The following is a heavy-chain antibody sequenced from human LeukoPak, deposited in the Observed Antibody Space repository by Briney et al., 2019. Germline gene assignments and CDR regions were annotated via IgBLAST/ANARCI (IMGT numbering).Heavy chain of an antibody. Sequence: SETLSLTCTVSGGSISSGGYYWSWIRQHPGKGLEWIGYIYYSGSTYYNPSLKSRVTISVDTSKNQFSLKLSSVTAADTAVYYCAREVTAIPWDASDIWGQGTMVTVSS. V-gene: IGHV4-31*03. J-gene: IGHJ3*02. CDR1: GGSISSGGYY. CDR2: IYYSGST. D-gene: IGHD2-21*02. CDR3: AREVTAIPWDASDI.